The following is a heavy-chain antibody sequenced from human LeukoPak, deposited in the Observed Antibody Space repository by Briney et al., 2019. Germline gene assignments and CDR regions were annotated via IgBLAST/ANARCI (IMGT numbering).Heavy chain of an antibody. CDR1: GYTFIGYY. Sequence: ASVKVSCKASGYTFIGYYMHWVRQAPGQGLEWMGRINPNSGGTNYAQKFQGRVTMTRDTSISTAYMELSRLRSDDTAVYHCARVGYCGGDCYSFDYWGQGTLVTVSS. CDR3: ARVGYCGGDCYSFDY. J-gene: IGHJ4*02. CDR2: INPNSGGT. D-gene: IGHD2-21*02. V-gene: IGHV1-2*06.